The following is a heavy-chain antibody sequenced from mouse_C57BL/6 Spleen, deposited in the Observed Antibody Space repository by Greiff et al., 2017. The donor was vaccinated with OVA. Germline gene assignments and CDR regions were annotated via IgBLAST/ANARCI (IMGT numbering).Heavy chain of an antibody. CDR2: INPSNGGT. J-gene: IGHJ1*03. Sequence: VQLQQSGTELVKPGASVKLSCKASGYTFTSYWMHWVTQRPGLGLEWIGNINPSNGGTNYNEKFKSKATLTVDKSSSTAYMQLRSLTSEDSAVYYCARSIYDGYSHWYFDVWGTGTTVTVSS. V-gene: IGHV1-53*01. D-gene: IGHD2-3*01. CDR3: ARSIYDGYSHWYFDV. CDR1: GYTFTSYW.